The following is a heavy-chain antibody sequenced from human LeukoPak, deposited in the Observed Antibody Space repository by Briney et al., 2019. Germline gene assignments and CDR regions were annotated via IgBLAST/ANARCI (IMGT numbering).Heavy chain of an antibody. CDR3: ARTAYYYGSGSYLGAFDI. CDR2: IYYSGST. J-gene: IGHJ3*02. D-gene: IGHD3-10*01. V-gene: IGHV4-31*03. CDR1: GGSFSSGGYY. Sequence: SQTLSLTCTVSGGSFSSGGYYWSWIRQHPGKGLEWIGYIYYSGSTNYNPSLKSRVTISVDTSKNQFSLKLSSVTAADTAVYYCARTAYYYGSGSYLGAFDIWGQGTMVTVSS.